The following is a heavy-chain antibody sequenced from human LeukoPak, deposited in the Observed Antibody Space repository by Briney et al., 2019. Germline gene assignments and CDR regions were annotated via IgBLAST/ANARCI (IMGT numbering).Heavy chain of an antibody. D-gene: IGHD6-19*01. Sequence: GGSLRLSCAASGFTFSSYWMSWVRQAPGKGLEWVANIKHDGSEKCYVDSAKGRFTISRDNAKTSVYLQLNSLRAEDTAVYYCAREYSSSYWGQGTLVTVSS. J-gene: IGHJ4*02. CDR2: IKHDGSEK. CDR1: GFTFSSYW. CDR3: AREYSSSY. V-gene: IGHV3-7*01.